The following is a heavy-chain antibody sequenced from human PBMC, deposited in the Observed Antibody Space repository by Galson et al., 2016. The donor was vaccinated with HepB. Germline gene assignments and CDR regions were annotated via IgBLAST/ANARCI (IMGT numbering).Heavy chain of an antibody. CDR1: GFTFSSYW. CDR2: IKQDGSEK. D-gene: IGHD1-1*01. Sequence: SLRLSCAASGFTFSSYWMSWVRQAPGKGLEWVANIKQDGSEKYYMDSVKGRFTISRDNAKNSLYLQMNSLRAEDTAVYFCAKRWSTTVVSHFDLWGQGTLVTVSS. CDR3: AKRWSTTVVSHFDL. J-gene: IGHJ4*02. V-gene: IGHV3-7*03.